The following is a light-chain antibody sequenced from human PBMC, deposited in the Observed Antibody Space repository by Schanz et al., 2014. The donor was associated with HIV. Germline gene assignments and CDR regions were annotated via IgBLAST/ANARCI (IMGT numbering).Light chain of an antibody. V-gene: IGLV2-14*01. CDR2: EVS. CDR1: NSDVGYYNY. J-gene: IGLJ3*02. CDR3: SSYTTKNAWV. Sequence: QSVLTQPASVSGSPGQSITISCTGTNSDVGYYNYVSWYQQYPGKAPKVMIYEVSKRPSGVPDRFSGSKSGNMASLTISGLQAEDEADYYCSSYTTKNAWVFGGGTKLTVL.